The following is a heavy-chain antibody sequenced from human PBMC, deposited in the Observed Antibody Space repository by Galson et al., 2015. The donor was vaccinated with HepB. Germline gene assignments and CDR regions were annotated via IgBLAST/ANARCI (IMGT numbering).Heavy chain of an antibody. Sequence: SLRLSCAVSGFIFSDSGMHWVRQSPGKGLEWLSFLQHDESRVFYGDSVEGRFTISRDISKNMLFLQMNSLTTEDSGVYYCAKDNPVLSSWGQGTLVTVSS. CDR3: AKDNPVLSS. V-gene: IGHV3-30*02. CDR1: GFIFSDSG. J-gene: IGHJ4*02. CDR2: LQHDESRV.